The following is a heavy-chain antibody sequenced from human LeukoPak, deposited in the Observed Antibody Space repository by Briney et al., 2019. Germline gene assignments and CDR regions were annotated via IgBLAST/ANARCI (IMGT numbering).Heavy chain of an antibody. J-gene: IGHJ4*02. V-gene: IGHV3-30*18. CDR1: GFTFSTYG. D-gene: IGHD6-19*01. CDR3: AKDLSSGSRRAY. CDR2: ISYDGSNK. Sequence: GGSLRLSCAASGFTFSTYGMHWVRQAPGKGLEWVAVISYDGSNKYYADSVKGRFTISRDNSKNTLYLQMNSPRAEDTDVYYCAKDLSSGSRRAYWGQGTLVTVSS.